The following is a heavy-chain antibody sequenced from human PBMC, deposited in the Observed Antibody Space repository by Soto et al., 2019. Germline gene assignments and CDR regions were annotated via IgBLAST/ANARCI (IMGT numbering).Heavy chain of an antibody. CDR2: FDPEDGET. V-gene: IGHV1-24*01. D-gene: IGHD4-4*01. CDR3: ETSWATNYPDAFDI. J-gene: IGHJ3*02. CDR1: GYTLTELS. Sequence: ASVKVSCKVSGYTLTELSMHWVRQAPGKGLEWMGGFDPEDGETIYAQKFQGRVTMTEDTSTDTAYMELSSLRSEDTAVYYCETSWATNYPDAFDIWGQGTMVTVSS.